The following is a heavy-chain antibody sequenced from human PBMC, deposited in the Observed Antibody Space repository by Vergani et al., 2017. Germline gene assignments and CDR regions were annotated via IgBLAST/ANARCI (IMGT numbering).Heavy chain of an antibody. J-gene: IGHJ4*02. CDR1: GGSFSGYY. CDR2: INYSGGT. V-gene: IGHV4-34*01. Sequence: QVQLPQWGAGLLKPSETLSLTCAVYGGSFSGYYWNWIRQPPGKGLEWIGEINYSGGTNYNPSLKSRVTISLDTSKNQFSLKLSSVTAADTAVYYCARRNSMIVVAYFDSWGQGTLVTVSS. D-gene: IGHD3-22*01. CDR3: ARRNSMIVVAYFDS.